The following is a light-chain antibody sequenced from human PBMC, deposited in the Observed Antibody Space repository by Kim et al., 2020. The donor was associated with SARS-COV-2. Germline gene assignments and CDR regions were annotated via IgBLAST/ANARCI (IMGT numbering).Light chain of an antibody. CDR3: QVWDDSGDHWV. J-gene: IGLJ3*02. CDR2: YDT. Sequence: APGETARIACGGNNIGSKSVHWYQQKPGQAPVLVIYYDTDRTSGIPERFSGSNSGNTATLTISRVEAGDEADYYCQVWDDSGDHWVFGGGTKLTVL. V-gene: IGLV3-21*04. CDR1: NIGSKS.